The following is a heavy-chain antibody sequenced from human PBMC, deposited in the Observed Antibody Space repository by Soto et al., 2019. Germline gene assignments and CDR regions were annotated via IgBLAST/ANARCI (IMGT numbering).Heavy chain of an antibody. CDR2: TSPDGSST. CDR3: TKTVNGPENS. V-gene: IGHV3-74*01. D-gene: IGHD1-1*01. CDR1: GFTFSGAW. Sequence: PGGSLRLSCVASGFTFSGAWMHWVRQVPGKGLMWVSRTSPDGSSTNYAESVKGRFTVSRDNAKNTLYLQMTSLRVEDTAVYYCTKTVNGPENSWGQGTLVTVSS. J-gene: IGHJ4*02.